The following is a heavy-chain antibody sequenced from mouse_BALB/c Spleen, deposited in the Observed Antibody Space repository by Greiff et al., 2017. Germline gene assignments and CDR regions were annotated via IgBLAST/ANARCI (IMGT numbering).Heavy chain of an antibody. J-gene: IGHJ3*01. V-gene: IGHV3-8*02. CDR1: GDSITSGY. Sequence: VQLKESGPSLVKPSQTLSLTCSVTGDSITSGYWNWIRKFPGNKLEYMGYISYSGSTYYNPSLKSRISITRDTSKNQYYLQLNSVTTEDTATYYCARYYYGSSYSFAYWGQGTLVTVSA. CDR2: ISYSGST. CDR3: ARYYYGSSYSFAY. D-gene: IGHD1-1*01.